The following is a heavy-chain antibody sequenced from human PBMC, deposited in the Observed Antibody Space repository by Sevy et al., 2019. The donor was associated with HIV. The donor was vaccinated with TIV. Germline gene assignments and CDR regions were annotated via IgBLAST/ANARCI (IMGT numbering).Heavy chain of an antibody. CDR3: ARDLPTSATTVAHFDC. D-gene: IGHD4-17*01. J-gene: IGHJ4*02. CDR1: GFTFSSYE. V-gene: IGHV3-48*03. Sequence: GGSLRLSCVASGFTFSSYEMNWVRQAPGKGLEWVSYISNSGTSMYYSDSVKGRFTISRDNARNSLYLQMNSLRAEDTAVYYCARDLPTSATTVAHFDCWGQRTLVTVSS. CDR2: ISNSGTSM.